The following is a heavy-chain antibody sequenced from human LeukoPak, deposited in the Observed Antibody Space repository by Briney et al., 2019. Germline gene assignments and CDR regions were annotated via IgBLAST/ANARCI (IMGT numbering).Heavy chain of an antibody. V-gene: IGHV3-23*01. D-gene: IGHD3-3*01. J-gene: IGHJ5*02. CDR3: VKDYWEWSRAS. CDR2: ISGSGAST. Sequence: PGGSLRLSCVASGFTFSSDALSWVRQPPGKGLEWVSVISGSGASTYYADSVKGRFAISRDNSKNTLYLQMNSLRAEDTAVYYCVKDYWEWSRASWGQGTLVTVSS. CDR1: GFTFSSDA.